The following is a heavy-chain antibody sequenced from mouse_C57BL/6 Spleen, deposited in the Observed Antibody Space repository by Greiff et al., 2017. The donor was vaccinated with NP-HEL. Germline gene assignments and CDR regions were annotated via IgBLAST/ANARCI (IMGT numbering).Heavy chain of an antibody. CDR1: GYSITSGYY. Sequence: EVKLEESGPGLVKPSQSLSLTCSVTGYSITSGYYWNWIRQFPGNKLEWMGYISYDGSNNYNPSLKNRISITRDTSKNQFFLKLNSVTTEDTATYYCARAGEIVATDYWYFDVWGTGTTVTVSS. D-gene: IGHD1-1*01. V-gene: IGHV3-6*01. CDR2: ISYDGSN. J-gene: IGHJ1*03. CDR3: ARAGEIVATDYWYFDV.